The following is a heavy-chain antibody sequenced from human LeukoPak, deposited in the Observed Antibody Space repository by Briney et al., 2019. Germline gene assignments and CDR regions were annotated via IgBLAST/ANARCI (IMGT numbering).Heavy chain of an antibody. CDR2: ISGAGGST. D-gene: IGHD2/OR15-2a*01. V-gene: IGHV3-23*01. CDR3: AKESQPMTFGRGHMYV. CDR1: GFHFIDYA. Sequence: GGSLRLSCAASGFHFIDYAMSWVRRAPGKGLEWVSGISGAGGSTYYAVSVKRRFTIHRDNSKNTLYLQMDSLRVDDTAVYYCAKESQPMTFGRGHMYVLGKGTTVSVSS. J-gene: IGHJ6*03.